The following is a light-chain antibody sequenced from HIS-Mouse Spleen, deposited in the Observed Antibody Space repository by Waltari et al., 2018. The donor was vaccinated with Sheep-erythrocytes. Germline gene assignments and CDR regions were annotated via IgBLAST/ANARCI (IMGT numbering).Light chain of an antibody. CDR3: QQRSNWYT. J-gene: IGKJ2*01. V-gene: IGKV3-11*01. CDR2: DAS. Sequence: EIVLTQSPATLSLSPGESATLSCRASQSVSSYLAWSQQKPGQAPRLLIYDASNRATGIPARFSGSGSGTDFTLTISSLEPEDFAVYYCQQRSNWYTFGQGTKLEIK. CDR1: QSVSSY.